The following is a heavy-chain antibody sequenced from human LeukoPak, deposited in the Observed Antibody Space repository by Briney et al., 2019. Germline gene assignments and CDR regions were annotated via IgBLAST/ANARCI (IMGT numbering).Heavy chain of an antibody. V-gene: IGHV3-23*01. Sequence: GGSLRLSCAVSGITLSNYGMSWVRQAPGKGLEWVAGLSGSGGGTNYADSVKGRFTISRDNRKNTLYLQMNSLRAEDTAVYYCAKRSPPYWGQGTLVTVSS. CDR1: GITLSNYG. J-gene: IGHJ4*02. D-gene: IGHD3-10*01. CDR3: AKRSPPY. CDR2: LSGSGGGT.